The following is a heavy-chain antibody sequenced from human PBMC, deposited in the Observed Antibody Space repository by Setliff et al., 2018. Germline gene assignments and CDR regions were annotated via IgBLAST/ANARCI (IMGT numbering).Heavy chain of an antibody. V-gene: IGHV4-39*07. CDR1: GGSISSSSYY. Sequence: PSETLSLTCTVSGGSISSSSYYWGWIRQPPGKGLEWIGNINYSGSTYYNPSLKSRVTISVDTSKNQFSLKLSSVTAADTAVYYRARRATYYNFWSGYYDYWGQGTLVTVSS. J-gene: IGHJ4*02. CDR2: INYSGST. D-gene: IGHD3-3*01. CDR3: ARRATYYNFWSGYYDY.